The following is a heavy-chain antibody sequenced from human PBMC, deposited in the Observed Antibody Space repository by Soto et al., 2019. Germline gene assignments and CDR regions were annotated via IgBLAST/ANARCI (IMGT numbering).Heavy chain of an antibody. D-gene: IGHD3-22*01. J-gene: IGHJ4*02. CDR2: ISGSGGST. V-gene: IGHV3-23*01. CDR1: GFTFSSYA. Sequence: GGSLRLSCAASGFTFSSYAMSWVRQAPGKGLEWVSAISGSGGSTYYADSVKGRFTISRDNSKNTLYLQMNSMRAEDTAVYYCAKDESPRYYDSSGYHDYWGQGTLVTVSS. CDR3: AKDESPRYYDSSGYHDY.